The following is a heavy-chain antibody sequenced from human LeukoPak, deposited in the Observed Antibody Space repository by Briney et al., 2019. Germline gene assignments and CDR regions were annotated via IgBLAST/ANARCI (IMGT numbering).Heavy chain of an antibody. CDR1: GGSMSSYY. D-gene: IGHD3-10*01. Sequence: SETLSLTCTVSGGSMSSYYWTWIRQPAGKGLEWIGRIYTSGSTNYNPSLKSRVTISVDTSKNQFSLKLSSVTAADTAVYYCARSFGAAPLRTPFDYWGQGTLVTVSS. CDR3: ARSFGAAPLRTPFDY. V-gene: IGHV4-4*07. J-gene: IGHJ4*02. CDR2: IYTSGST.